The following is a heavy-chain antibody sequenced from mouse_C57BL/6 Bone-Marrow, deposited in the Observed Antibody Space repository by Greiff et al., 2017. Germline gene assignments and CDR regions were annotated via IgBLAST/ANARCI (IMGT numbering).Heavy chain of an antibody. CDR2: IDPSDSST. J-gene: IGHJ3*01. Sequence: QVQLQQPGAELVKPGASVKLSCKASGYTFTSYWMQWVKQRPGQGLEWIGEIDPSDSSTNYNQKFKGKATLAVDTSSSTAYMPLSSLTSEDSAVYYWAREVATPGAFAYWGQGTLVTVSA. D-gene: IGHD1-1*01. V-gene: IGHV1-50*01. CDR1: GYTFTSYW. CDR3: AREVATPGAFAY.